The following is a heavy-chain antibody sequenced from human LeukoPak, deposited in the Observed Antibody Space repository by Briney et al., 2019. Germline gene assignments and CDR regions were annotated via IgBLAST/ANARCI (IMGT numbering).Heavy chain of an antibody. V-gene: IGHV3-74*01. J-gene: IGHJ4*02. D-gene: IGHD4-17*01. Sequence: GGSLRLSCAASGLTFSSHWMHWVRQAPGKGLVWVSRITNDGSSTTYAGSVKGRFTISRDNAKNMLYLQVNSLRAEDTAVYYCARDDYGDYRNGGLFDYWGQGTLVTVSS. CDR2: ITNDGSST. CDR3: ARDDYGDYRNGGLFDY. CDR1: GLTFSSHW.